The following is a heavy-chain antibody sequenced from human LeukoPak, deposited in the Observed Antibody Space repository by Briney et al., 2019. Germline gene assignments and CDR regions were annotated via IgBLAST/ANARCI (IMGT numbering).Heavy chain of an antibody. V-gene: IGHV3-21*01. Sequence: GGSLRLSCAASGFTVSSNYMSWVRQAPGKGLEWVSFISTSSSYIHNADSVKGRFTISRDNAENSLYLQMNSLRAEDTAVYYCARAAIAAARIYYYMDVWGKGTTVTVSS. CDR1: GFTVSSNY. CDR2: ISTSSSYI. CDR3: ARAAIAAARIYYYMDV. D-gene: IGHD6-13*01. J-gene: IGHJ6*03.